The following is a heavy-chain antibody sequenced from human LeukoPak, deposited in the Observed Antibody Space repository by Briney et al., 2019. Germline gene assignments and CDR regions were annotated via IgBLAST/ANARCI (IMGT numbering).Heavy chain of an antibody. J-gene: IGHJ4*02. Sequence: GSLRLSCAASGFTFSNNWMNWVRQAPGKGLEWIGEINHSGSTNYNPSLKSRVTISVDTSKNQFSLKLSSVTAADTAVYYCARLSRGDYWGQGTLVTVSS. CDR2: INHSGST. CDR1: GFTFSNNW. CDR3: ARLSRGDY. V-gene: IGHV4-34*01. D-gene: IGHD1-26*01.